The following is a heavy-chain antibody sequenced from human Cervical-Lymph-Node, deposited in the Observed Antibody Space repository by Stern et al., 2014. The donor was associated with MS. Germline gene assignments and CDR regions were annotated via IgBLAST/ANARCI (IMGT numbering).Heavy chain of an antibody. D-gene: IGHD1-1*01. CDR3: ARWNDGSDY. V-gene: IGHV3-72*01. CDR2: IANKPNSFTT. Sequence: EVQLVESGGGLVQPGGSLRLSCAASGFTFSDHYMDWVRQAPGKGLEWVGRIANKPNSFTTQYAASVKARFTISRDDSKKSLYLQVNSLKTEDTAVYYCARWNDGSDYWGQGTLVTVSS. CDR1: GFTFSDHY. J-gene: IGHJ4*02.